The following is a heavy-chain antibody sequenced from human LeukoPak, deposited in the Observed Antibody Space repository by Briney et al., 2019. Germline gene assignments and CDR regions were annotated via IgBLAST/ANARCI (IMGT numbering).Heavy chain of an antibody. Sequence: ASVKVSCKASGYTFTGYYMHWARQAPGQGLEWMGWINPNSGGTNYAQKFQGRVTMTRDTSISTAYMELSRLRSDDTAVYYCARYDYLVLSVDYWGQGTLVTVSS. J-gene: IGHJ4*02. CDR3: ARYDYLVLSVDY. D-gene: IGHD2-8*01. V-gene: IGHV1-2*02. CDR1: GYTFTGYY. CDR2: INPNSGGT.